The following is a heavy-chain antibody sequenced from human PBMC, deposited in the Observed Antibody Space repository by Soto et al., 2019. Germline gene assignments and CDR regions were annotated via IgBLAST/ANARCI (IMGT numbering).Heavy chain of an antibody. V-gene: IGHV3-30-3*01. CDR3: ASEAVALDV. J-gene: IGHJ6*02. D-gene: IGHD5-12*01. CDR1: GFTFSSYA. Sequence: VQLVESGGGVVQPGRSLRLSCAASGFTFSSYAMHWVRQAPGKGLEWVAVISYDGSNKYYADSVKGRFTISRDNSKNTLYLQMNSLRAEDTAVYYCASEAVALDVWGQGTTVTVSS. CDR2: ISYDGSNK.